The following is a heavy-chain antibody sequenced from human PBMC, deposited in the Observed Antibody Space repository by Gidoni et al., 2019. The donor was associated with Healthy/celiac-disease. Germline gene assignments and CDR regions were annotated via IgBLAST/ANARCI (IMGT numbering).Heavy chain of an antibody. V-gene: IGHV3-7*04. CDR3: AKEPHDFWSGYYIYYYYYMDV. J-gene: IGHJ6*03. CDR2: IKQDGSEK. CDR1: GFTFSRYW. D-gene: IGHD3-3*01. Sequence: EVQLVESGGGLVQPGGSLRLSCAASGFTFSRYWMRWVRQAPGKGLEWVANIKQDGSEKYYVDSVKGRFTIARDNAKNSLYLQMNSLRAEDTAVYYCAKEPHDFWSGYYIYYYYYMDVWGKGTTVTVSS.